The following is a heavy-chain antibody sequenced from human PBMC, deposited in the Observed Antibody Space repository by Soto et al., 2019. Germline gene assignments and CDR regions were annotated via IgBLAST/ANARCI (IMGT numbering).Heavy chain of an antibody. CDR2: INHSGST. V-gene: IGHV4-34*01. CDR1: GGSFSGYY. Sequence: SETLSLTCAVYGGSFSGYYWSWIRQPPGKGLEWIGEINHSGSTNYNPSLKSRVTISVDTSKNQFSLKLSSVTAADTAVYYCARGGGGVGATYYYYGMDVWGQGTTVTVSS. J-gene: IGHJ6*02. D-gene: IGHD1-26*01. CDR3: ARGGGGVGATYYYYGMDV.